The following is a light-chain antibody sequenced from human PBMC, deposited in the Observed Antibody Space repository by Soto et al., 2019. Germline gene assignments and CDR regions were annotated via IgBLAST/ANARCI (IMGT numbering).Light chain of an antibody. J-gene: IGLJ1*01. V-gene: IGLV1-40*01. CDR3: QSYDKTLSARYV. CDR2: ANT. CDR1: SSNIGANYD. Sequence: QSLLTQPPSVSGAPGQRVTISCTGSSSNIGANYDVHWYQQRPGSAPKLLIFANTNRPSGVPDRFSGSKSGTSASLAITGLQAEDEGDYYCQSYDKTLSARYVFGTGTKLTVL.